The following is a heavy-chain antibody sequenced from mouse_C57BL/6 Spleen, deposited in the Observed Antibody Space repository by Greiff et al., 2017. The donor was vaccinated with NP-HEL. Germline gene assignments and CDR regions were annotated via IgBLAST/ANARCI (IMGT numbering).Heavy chain of an antibody. V-gene: IGHV1-78*01. D-gene: IGHD1-1*01. J-gene: IGHJ1*03. Sequence: QVQLQQSDAELVKPGASVKISCKVSGYTFTDHTIHWMKQRPEQGLEWIGYIYPRDGSTKYNAKFKGKATLTADKSSSTAYMQLNSLTSEDSAVYFCAGYYYGSSYGWYFDVWGTGTTVTVSS. CDR2: IYPRDGST. CDR1: GYTFTDHT. CDR3: AGYYYGSSYGWYFDV.